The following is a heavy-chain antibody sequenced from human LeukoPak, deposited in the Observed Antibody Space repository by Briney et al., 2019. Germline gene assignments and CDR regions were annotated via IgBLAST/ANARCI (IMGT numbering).Heavy chain of an antibody. Sequence: ASVKVSCKASGYTFTDYYIHWVRQAPGQGLEWMGWINPNSGGTNYAQKFQGRVTMTRDTSISTAYMELSRLRSDDTAVYYCARYRLDTAMVMDRSSSSWPLDYWGQGTLVTVSS. D-gene: IGHD5-18*01. J-gene: IGHJ4*02. CDR1: GYTFTDYY. CDR3: ARYRLDTAMVMDRSSSSWPLDY. CDR2: INPNSGGT. V-gene: IGHV1-2*02.